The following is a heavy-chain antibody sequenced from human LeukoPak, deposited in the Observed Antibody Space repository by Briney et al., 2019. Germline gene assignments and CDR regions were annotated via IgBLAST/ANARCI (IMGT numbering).Heavy chain of an antibody. V-gene: IGHV3-21*01. Sequence: GGSLRLSCAASGFTFSSYSMNWVRQAPGKGLEWVSSISSSSSYIYYADSVKGRFTISRDNAKNSLYLQMNSLRAEDTAVYYCERKLRYFDWLSDYRYYFDYWGQGTLVTVSS. D-gene: IGHD3-9*01. CDR3: ERKLRYFDWLSDYRYYFDY. CDR2: ISSSSSYI. CDR1: GFTFSSYS. J-gene: IGHJ4*02.